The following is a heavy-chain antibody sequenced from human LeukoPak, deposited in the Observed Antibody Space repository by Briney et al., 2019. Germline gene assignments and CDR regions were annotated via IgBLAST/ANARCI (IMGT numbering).Heavy chain of an antibody. CDR1: GGSISSGGYY. CDR3: ARSIFGVVSTPFDY. V-gene: IGHV4-30-2*02. J-gene: IGHJ4*02. CDR2: IYHSGST. Sequence: SQTLSLTCTVSGGSISSGGYYWSWIRQPPGKGLEWIGYIYHSGSTYYNPSLKSRVTVSVDRSKNQFSLKLSSVTAADTAVYYCARSIFGVVSTPFDYWGQGTLVTVSS. D-gene: IGHD3-3*01.